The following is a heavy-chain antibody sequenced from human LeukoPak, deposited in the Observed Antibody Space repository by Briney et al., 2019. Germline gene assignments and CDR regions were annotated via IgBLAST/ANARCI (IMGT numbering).Heavy chain of an antibody. Sequence: SETLSLTCTVSGGSISSYYWSWIRQPPGKGLEWIGYIYYSGSTNYNPSLKSRVTISVDTSKNQFSLKLSSVTAADTAVYYCARFQLGTLPAFDYWGQGTLVTVSS. J-gene: IGHJ4*02. CDR3: ARFQLGTLPAFDY. V-gene: IGHV4-59*12. CDR2: IYYSGST. CDR1: GGSISSYY. D-gene: IGHD7-27*01.